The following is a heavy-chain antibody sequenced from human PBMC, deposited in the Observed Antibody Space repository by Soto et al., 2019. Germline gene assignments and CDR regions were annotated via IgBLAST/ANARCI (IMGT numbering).Heavy chain of an antibody. CDR3: ARAGITMVRGVISD. CDR1: GGSISSGGYY. CDR2: IYYSGST. V-gene: IGHV4-31*03. D-gene: IGHD3-10*01. Sequence: QVQLQESGPGLVKPSQTLSLTCTVSGGSISSGGYYWSWIRQHPGKGLEWIGYIYYSGSTYYNPSLKRRVTITVDTSKTQFSLKLSSVTAADTAVYYCARAGITMVRGVISDWGQGTLVTVSS. J-gene: IGHJ4*02.